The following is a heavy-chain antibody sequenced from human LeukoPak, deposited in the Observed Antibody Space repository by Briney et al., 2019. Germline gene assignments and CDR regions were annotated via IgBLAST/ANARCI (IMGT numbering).Heavy chain of an antibody. V-gene: IGHV3-23*01. CDR2: MSASGGTT. Sequence: PGGSLRLSCAAAGFTLSSYAMNWVRQTPGEGLEWVSGMSASGGTTYADSVKGRFTISRDTSKNTLYLQMDALRAEDPAIYFCAKEIGRDDYNRCDYWGQGTPVTVSS. D-gene: IGHD5-24*01. J-gene: IGHJ4*02. CDR3: AKEIGRDDYNRCDY. CDR1: GFTLSSYA.